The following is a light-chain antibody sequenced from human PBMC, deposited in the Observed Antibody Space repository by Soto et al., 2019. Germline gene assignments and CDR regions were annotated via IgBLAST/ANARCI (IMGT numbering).Light chain of an antibody. CDR3: QHFNNWPLT. Sequence: EIVMTQSPATLSVSPGERATLSCRASQSVSINLAWYQQKPGQAPRLLIYGASSRATGIPARFSGSGSGTEFTLTINSLQSEDFAVYYCQHFNNWPLTFGGGTKV. CDR2: GAS. V-gene: IGKV3-15*01. CDR1: QSVSIN. J-gene: IGKJ4*01.